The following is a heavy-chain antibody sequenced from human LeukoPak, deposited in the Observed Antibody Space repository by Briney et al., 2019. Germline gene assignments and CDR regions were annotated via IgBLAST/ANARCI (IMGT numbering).Heavy chain of an antibody. D-gene: IGHD2-2*02. V-gene: IGHV5-51*01. CDR2: IYPGDSDT. CDR3: ARATVQYCSSTSCSTHRYFDY. CDR1: GSSFTSYW. Sequence: GESLKISCKGSGSSFTSYWIGWVRQMPGKGLEWMGIIYPGDSDTRYSPSFQGQVTTSADKSISTAYLQWSSLKASDTAMYYCARATVQYCSSTSCSTHRYFDYWGQGTLVTVSS. J-gene: IGHJ4*02.